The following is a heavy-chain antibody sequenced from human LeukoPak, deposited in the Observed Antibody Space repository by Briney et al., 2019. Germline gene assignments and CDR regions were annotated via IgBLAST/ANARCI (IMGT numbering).Heavy chain of an antibody. CDR2: ISSSTSYI. CDR1: GFTFSSYS. J-gene: IGHJ4*02. V-gene: IGHV3-21*01. CDR3: ARAGGSTVSHSDY. D-gene: IGHD4-17*01. Sequence: GGSLRLSCAASGFTFSSYSMNWIRQAPGKGLEWVSSISSSTSYIYYADSVKGRFTISKDNAKNSLYLQMNSLRAEDTAVYYCARAGGSTVSHSDYWGQGNLVTVSS.